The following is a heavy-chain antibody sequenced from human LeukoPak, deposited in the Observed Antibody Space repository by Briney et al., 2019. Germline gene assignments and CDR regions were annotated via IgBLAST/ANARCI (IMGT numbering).Heavy chain of an antibody. Sequence: SETLSLTCTVSGDSINSDYWSWIRQPPGKGLEWIGFIYYSGSTNYNPSLKSRVTMSVDTSKNQFSLKLSSVTAADTAVYYCARQKLITIFGVATPGMDVWGKGTTVTVSS. D-gene: IGHD3-3*01. CDR3: ARQKLITIFGVATPGMDV. V-gene: IGHV4-59*08. CDR1: GDSINSDY. J-gene: IGHJ6*03. CDR2: IYYSGST.